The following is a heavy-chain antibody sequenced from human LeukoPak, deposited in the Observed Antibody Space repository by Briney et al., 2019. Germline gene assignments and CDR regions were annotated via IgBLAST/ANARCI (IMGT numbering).Heavy chain of an antibody. V-gene: IGHV4-39*01. CDR2: IYYSGST. CDR1: GGSISSSSYY. CDR3: AGDCSSHMDV. Sequence: SETLSLTCTVSGGSISSSSYYWSWIRQPPGKGLEWIGSIYYSGSTYYNPSLKSRVTISVDTSKNQFSLKLSSVTAADTAVYYCAGDCSSHMDVWGKGTPVTVSS. J-gene: IGHJ6*04. D-gene: IGHD2-15*01.